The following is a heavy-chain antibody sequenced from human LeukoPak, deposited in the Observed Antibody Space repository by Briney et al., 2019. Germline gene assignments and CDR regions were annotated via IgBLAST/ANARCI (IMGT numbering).Heavy chain of an antibody. Sequence: GGSLRLSCAASGLTFSSYEMNWVRQAPGKGLEWVSTINSYGAYTYYADSVRGRFTISRDNSKNTLYLQMNSLRAEDTAVFYCAKRDSSGSYYFDYWGQGTLVTVSS. D-gene: IGHD3-22*01. CDR2: INSYGAYT. CDR1: GLTFSSYE. CDR3: AKRDSSGSYYFDY. J-gene: IGHJ4*02. V-gene: IGHV3-23*01.